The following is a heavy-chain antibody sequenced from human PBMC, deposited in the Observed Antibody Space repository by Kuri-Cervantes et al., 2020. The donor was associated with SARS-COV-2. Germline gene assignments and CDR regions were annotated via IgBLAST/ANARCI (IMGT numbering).Heavy chain of an antibody. CDR2: INHSGST. CDR1: GGSISSYY. V-gene: IGHV4-34*01. J-gene: IGHJ3*02. D-gene: IGHD1-26*01. CDR3: ARWELLFPSDAFDI. Sequence: SETLSLTCTVSGGSISSYYWSWIRQPPGKGLEWIGEINHSGSTNYNPSLKSRVTISVDTSKNQFSLKLSSVTAADTAVYYCARWELLFPSDAFDIWGQGTMVTVSS.